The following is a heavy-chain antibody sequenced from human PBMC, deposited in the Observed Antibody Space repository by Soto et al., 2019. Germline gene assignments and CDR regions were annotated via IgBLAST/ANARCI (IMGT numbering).Heavy chain of an antibody. CDR1: NYPFTSYG. V-gene: IGHV1-18*01. CDR3: ARDSNPFGVVIRSPEKQKYGMDV. J-gene: IGHJ6*02. D-gene: IGHD3-3*01. Sequence: GASVKVSCKASNYPFTSYGFAWVRQAPGHGLQWLGRISSYNNNADYAQEFQGRITMTTDTSTTTAVTELRSLTSDDTGVYYCARDSNPFGVVIRSPEKQKYGMDVWGQGTTVTVSS. CDR2: ISSYNNNA.